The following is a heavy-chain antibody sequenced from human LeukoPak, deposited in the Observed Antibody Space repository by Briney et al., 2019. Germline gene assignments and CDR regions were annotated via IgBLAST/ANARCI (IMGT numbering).Heavy chain of an antibody. CDR2: ISYDGSNK. V-gene: IGHV3-30*01. Sequence: GGSLRLSCAASGFTLSSYAMHWVRQAPGKGLEWVAVISYDGSNKYYADSVKGRFTISRDNSKNTLYLQMNSLRAEDTAVYYCARDRERWLQNNYFDYWGQGTLVTVSS. CDR3: ARDRERWLQNNYFDY. CDR1: GFTLSSYA. D-gene: IGHD5-24*01. J-gene: IGHJ4*02.